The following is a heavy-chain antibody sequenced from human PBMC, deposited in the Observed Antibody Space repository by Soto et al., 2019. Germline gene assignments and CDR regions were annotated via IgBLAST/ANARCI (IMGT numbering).Heavy chain of an antibody. J-gene: IGHJ4*02. CDR3: ARQLTFVVDY. Sequence: SETLSLTCTVSGGSISSSSYYWGWIRQPPGKGLEWIGSIYYSGSTYYNPSLKSRVTISVDTSKNQFSLKLSSVTAADTAVYYCARQLTFVVDYWGQGTLVTVSS. CDR2: IYYSGST. CDR1: GGSISSSSYY. V-gene: IGHV4-39*01. D-gene: IGHD3-10*01.